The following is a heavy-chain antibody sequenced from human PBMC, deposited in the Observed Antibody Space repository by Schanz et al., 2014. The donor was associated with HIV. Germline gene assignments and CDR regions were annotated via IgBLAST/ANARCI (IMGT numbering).Heavy chain of an antibody. CDR3: AKGLTIWLQPPFDY. CDR1: GFTFSSDW. V-gene: IGHV3-7*03. Sequence: EVQLVESGGGLVQPGGSLRLSCAASGFTFSSDWMSWVRQAPGTGLEWVGEIKQDGSEKYIVDSVKGRFTISRDNSKNTLYLQMNSLRAEDTAVYYCAKGLTIWLQPPFDYWGQGTLVTVSS. CDR2: IKQDGSEK. D-gene: IGHD5-12*01. J-gene: IGHJ4*02.